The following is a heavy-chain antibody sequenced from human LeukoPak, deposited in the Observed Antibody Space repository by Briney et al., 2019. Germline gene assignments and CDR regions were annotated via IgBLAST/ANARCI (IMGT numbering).Heavy chain of an antibody. CDR2: INPSGGST. CDR1: GYTFTSYY. V-gene: IGHV1-46*01. CDR3: ARGGKNIAAAGHFDY. Sequence: ASVKVSCKASGYTFTSYYMRWVRQAPGQGLEWMGIINPSGGSTSYAQKFQGRVTMTRDTSTSTVYMELSSLRSEDTAVYYCARGGKNIAAAGHFDYWGQGTLVTVSS. D-gene: IGHD6-13*01. J-gene: IGHJ4*02.